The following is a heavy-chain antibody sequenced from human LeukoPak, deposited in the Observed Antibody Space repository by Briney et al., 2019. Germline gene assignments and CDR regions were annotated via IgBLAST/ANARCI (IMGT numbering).Heavy chain of an antibody. CDR3: ARVRGLGVITPYLDS. J-gene: IGHJ4*02. CDR2: ISYRGST. CDR1: GGSISSDH. V-gene: IGHV4-59*08. D-gene: IGHD3-16*02. Sequence: SETLSLTCTVSGGSISSDHWSWIRQPPEKGLEWIGCISYRGSTNYNPSLKSRVTISVDTSKNHFSLKLTSVTAADTAVYYCARVRGLGVITPYLDSWGQGTLVTVSS.